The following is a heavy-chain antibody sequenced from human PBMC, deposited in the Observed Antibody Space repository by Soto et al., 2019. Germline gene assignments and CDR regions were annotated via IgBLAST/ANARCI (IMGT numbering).Heavy chain of an antibody. V-gene: IGHV3-74*01. D-gene: IGHD2-21*01. Sequence: PGGSLRLSCAASGFTFSSYWMHWVRQAPGKGQVWVSRINSDGSSTFYADSVKGRVTVTADESTNTVYVELRSLRSDDTSVYYCARGGDGYNFGAVYWGQGTPVTVSS. J-gene: IGHJ4*02. CDR1: GFTFSSYW. CDR3: ARGGDGYNFGAVY. CDR2: INSDGSST.